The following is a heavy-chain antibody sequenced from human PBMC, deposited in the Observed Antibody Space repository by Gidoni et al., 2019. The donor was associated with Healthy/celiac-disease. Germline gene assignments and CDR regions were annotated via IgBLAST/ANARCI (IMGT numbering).Heavy chain of an antibody. CDR2: IYTSGST. CDR3: ARGGEAGSSWPRAGV. V-gene: IGHV4-4*07. J-gene: IGHJ4*02. D-gene: IGHD6-13*01. Sequence: VQLQASGSGLGTPSETLSLTCTVAGCPFCSYYWSWIRQPAGKGLEWIGRIYTSGSTNYHPSLKNRVTMSVDTTKNQFSQKLSSVTAADTAVYYCARGGEAGSSWPRAGVWGQGTLVTVSS. CDR1: GCPFCSYY.